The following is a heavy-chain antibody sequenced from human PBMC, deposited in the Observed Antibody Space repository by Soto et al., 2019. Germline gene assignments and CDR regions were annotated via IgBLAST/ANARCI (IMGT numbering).Heavy chain of an antibody. Sequence: SGPTLVNPTQTLTLTCTFSGFSLSTSGMCVSWIRQPPGKALEWLALIDWDDDKYYSTSLKTRLTISKDTSKNQVVLTMTNMDPVDTATYYCARIPRGYSYGLMFDYWGQGTLVTVSS. CDR1: GFSLSTSGMC. CDR2: IDWDDDK. V-gene: IGHV2-70*01. J-gene: IGHJ4*02. CDR3: ARIPRGYSYGLMFDY. D-gene: IGHD5-18*01.